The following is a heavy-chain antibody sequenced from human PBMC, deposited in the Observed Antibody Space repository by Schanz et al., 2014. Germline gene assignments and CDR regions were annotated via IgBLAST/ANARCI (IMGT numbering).Heavy chain of an antibody. V-gene: IGHV1-18*04. Sequence: QVQLVQSGAEVKKPGASVKVSCKASGYTFTSDSMHWVRQAPGQGLEWMGWISAYNGNTNYAQKLQGRVTMTTDTSTSTAYMELSSLRSEDTAVYYCATGKGDILTGRYWGQGTLVTVSS. CDR2: ISAYNGNT. CDR3: ATGKGDILTGRY. CDR1: GYTFTSDS. D-gene: IGHD3-9*01. J-gene: IGHJ4*02.